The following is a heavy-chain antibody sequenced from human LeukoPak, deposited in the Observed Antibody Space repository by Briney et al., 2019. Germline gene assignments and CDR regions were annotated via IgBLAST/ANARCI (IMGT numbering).Heavy chain of an antibody. Sequence: KPSETLSLTCTVSGDSISGYYWSWIRQPPGKGLEWIGYIFYSGSTNYNPSLKSRVTISVDTSKNQFSLKLSSVTAADTAVYYCAKYGYSYGPYYFAYWGQGTLVTVSS. D-gene: IGHD5-18*01. CDR3: AKYGYSYGPYYFAY. CDR2: IFYSGST. J-gene: IGHJ4*02. CDR1: GDSISGYY. V-gene: IGHV4-59*08.